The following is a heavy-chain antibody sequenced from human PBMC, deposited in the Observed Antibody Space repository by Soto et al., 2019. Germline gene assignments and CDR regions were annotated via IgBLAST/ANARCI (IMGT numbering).Heavy chain of an antibody. CDR3: ARSSIRDYYFDY. CDR1: GGSISSSSYY. CDR2: IYYSGNT. Sequence: QLQLQESGPGLVKPSETLSLICIVSGGSISSSSYYWGWIRQPPGKGLEWIGSIYYSGNTYYNPSLESRVTISVDTSKNQFSLKLSAVTAADTAVYYCARSSIRDYYFDYWGQGTLVTVSS. J-gene: IGHJ4*02. V-gene: IGHV4-39*01. D-gene: IGHD6-6*01.